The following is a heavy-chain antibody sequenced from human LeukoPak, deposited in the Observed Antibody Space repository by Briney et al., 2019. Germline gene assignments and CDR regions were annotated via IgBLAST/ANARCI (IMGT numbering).Heavy chain of an antibody. J-gene: IGHJ4*02. CDR1: GGSISSSNW. CDR2: IYYSGST. Sequence: SETLSLTCAVSGGSISSSNWWSWVRQPPGKGLEWIGYIYYSGSTNYNPSLKSRVTISVDTSKNQFSLKLSSVTAADTAVYYCARDLRWLDYWGQGTLVTVSS. CDR3: ARDLRWLDY. D-gene: IGHD4-23*01. V-gene: IGHV4-4*02.